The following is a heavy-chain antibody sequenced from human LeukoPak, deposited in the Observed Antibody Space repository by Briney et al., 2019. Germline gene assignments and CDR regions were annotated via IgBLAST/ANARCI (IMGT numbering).Heavy chain of an antibody. J-gene: IGHJ4*02. V-gene: IGHV1-69*13. CDR1: GGTFSNYA. Sequence: ASVKVSCKASGGTFSNYAINWVRQAPGQGLEWMGGIIPIFGTAHYSQKFQGRVTITAVDSMNTAYMELSSLRSDDTAVYYCARGWLAETTMVTPYNYWGQGTLVTVPS. D-gene: IGHD4-23*01. CDR3: ARGWLAETTMVTPYNY. CDR2: IIPIFGTA.